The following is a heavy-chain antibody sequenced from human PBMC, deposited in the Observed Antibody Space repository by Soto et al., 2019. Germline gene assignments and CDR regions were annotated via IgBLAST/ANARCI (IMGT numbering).Heavy chain of an antibody. CDR1: GFTFSSYA. J-gene: IGHJ4*02. CDR3: AKEYYDYVWGSYRYREYYFDY. D-gene: IGHD3-16*02. CDR2: ISGSGGST. Sequence: EVQLLESGGGLVQPGGSLRLSCAASGFTFSSYAMSWVRQAPGKGLEWVSAISGSGGSTYYADSVKGRFTISRDNSKNTLYLQMNSLRAEDTAVYYCAKEYYDYVWGSYRYREYYFDYWGQGTLVTVSS. V-gene: IGHV3-23*01.